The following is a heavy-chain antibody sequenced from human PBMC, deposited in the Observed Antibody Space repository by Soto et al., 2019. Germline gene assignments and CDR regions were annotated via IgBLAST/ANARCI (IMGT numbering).Heavy chain of an antibody. D-gene: IGHD1-26*01. Sequence: GGSLRLSCAASGFTFSSDWMHWVRQAPGKGLEWVAVITYDGSNKYYADSVKGRFTISRDNSKNTLYLQMNSLRAEDTAVYYCARAPDSGSYYTPLDYWGQGTLVTVSS. CDR2: ITYDGSNK. V-gene: IGHV3-30-3*01. CDR1: GFTFSSDW. CDR3: ARAPDSGSYYTPLDY. J-gene: IGHJ4*02.